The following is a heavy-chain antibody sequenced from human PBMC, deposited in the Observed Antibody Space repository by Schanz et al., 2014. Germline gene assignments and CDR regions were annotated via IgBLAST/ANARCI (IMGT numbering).Heavy chain of an antibody. CDR2: ITGASDHI. V-gene: IGHV3-23*01. D-gene: IGHD2-21*01. CDR3: ARDGYSVVVISPTESFDI. J-gene: IGHJ3*02. CDR1: GFIFGSSV. Sequence: EVQLLESGGGLIQPGGSLRLSCAASGFIFGSSVMAWVRQAPGKGLEWVSGITGASDHIDYAESVKGRFTISRDNSKNLLYLQMTSLRAEDTAVYYCARDGYSVVVISPTESFDIWGQGTMVTVSS.